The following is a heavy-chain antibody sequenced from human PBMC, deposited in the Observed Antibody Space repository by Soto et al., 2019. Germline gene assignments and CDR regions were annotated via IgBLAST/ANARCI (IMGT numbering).Heavy chain of an antibody. D-gene: IGHD1-1*01. CDR1: GFTFSSYW. Sequence: EVQLVESGGGLVQPGGSLRLSCAASGFTFSSYWMSWVRQAPGKGLEWVANIKQDGSEKYYVDSVKGRFTSSRDNAKNSLYLQMNSLRAEDTAVYYCAGGNWNPYYFDYWGQGTLVTVSS. CDR2: IKQDGSEK. J-gene: IGHJ4*02. CDR3: AGGNWNPYYFDY. V-gene: IGHV3-7*01.